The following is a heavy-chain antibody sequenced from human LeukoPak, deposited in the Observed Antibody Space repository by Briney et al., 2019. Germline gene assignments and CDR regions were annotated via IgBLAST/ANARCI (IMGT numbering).Heavy chain of an antibody. CDR3: ASLGGVRAAWGGFDY. CDR2: INPSGGST. J-gene: IGHJ4*02. Sequence: ASVKVSCKASGYTFTSHYMNCVRQAPGQGLEWMGIINPSGGSTSYAQKFQGRVTMTRDTSTSTVYMELSSLRSEDTAVYYCASLGGVRAAWGGFDYWGQGTLVIVSS. D-gene: IGHD3-16*01. V-gene: IGHV1-46*01. CDR1: GYTFTSHY.